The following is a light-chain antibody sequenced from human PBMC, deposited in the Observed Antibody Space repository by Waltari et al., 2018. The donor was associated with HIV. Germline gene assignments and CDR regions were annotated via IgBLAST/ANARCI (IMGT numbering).Light chain of an antibody. V-gene: IGKV3-20*01. Sequence: TQSPGPLSLSPGERATLSCRASQSVSRSYLAWYQQKPGQAPRLLMYGTSSRATGIPERFSGSGSGTDFTLTISRLEPEDFAVYYCQQYGRSPGTFGQGTKVEI. CDR1: QSVSRSY. CDR3: QQYGRSPGT. J-gene: IGKJ1*01. CDR2: GTS.